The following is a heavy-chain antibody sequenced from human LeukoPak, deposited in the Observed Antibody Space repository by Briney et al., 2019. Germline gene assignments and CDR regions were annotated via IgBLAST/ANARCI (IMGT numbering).Heavy chain of an antibody. CDR3: ARDPLWVLSYFDY. D-gene: IGHD3-16*01. CDR1: GFIFSYYG. CDR2: IWYDGSNR. V-gene: IGHV3-33*01. Sequence: PGGSLRLSCAASGFIFSYYGMHWVRQAPGKGLEWVAVIWYDGSNRYYADSLKGRFTISRDNSKNTLYLQMNSLTADDTAVYYCARDPLWVLSYFDYWGQGTLVTVSS. J-gene: IGHJ4*02.